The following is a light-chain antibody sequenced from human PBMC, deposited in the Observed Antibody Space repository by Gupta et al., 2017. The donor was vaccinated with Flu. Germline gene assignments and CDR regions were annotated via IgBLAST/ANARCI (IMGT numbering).Light chain of an antibody. CDR2: DGS. CDR3: CSLAGTFYV. CDR1: SSDGGGYNY. V-gene: IGLV2-11*01. Sequence: QSVTISCTGTSSDGGGYNYVSGNQQHPGKALKLMIYDGSKRTAGGANRFSGSKSGNTASLTISGRKDEDEDDYYCCSLAGTFYVFGTGTKVTVL. J-gene: IGLJ1*01.